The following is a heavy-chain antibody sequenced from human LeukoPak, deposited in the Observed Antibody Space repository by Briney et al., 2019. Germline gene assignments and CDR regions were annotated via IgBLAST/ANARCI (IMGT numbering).Heavy chain of an antibody. D-gene: IGHD3-10*01. J-gene: IGHJ5*02. Sequence: GSLRLSCAASGFTFSSSAMNWVRQAPGKGLEWIGEINHSGSTNYNPSLKSRVTISVDTSKDQFSLKLSSVTAADTAVYYCARAAPYYRWFDPWGQGTLVTVSS. CDR2: INHSGST. V-gene: IGHV4-34*01. CDR1: GFTFSSSA. CDR3: ARAAPYYRWFDP.